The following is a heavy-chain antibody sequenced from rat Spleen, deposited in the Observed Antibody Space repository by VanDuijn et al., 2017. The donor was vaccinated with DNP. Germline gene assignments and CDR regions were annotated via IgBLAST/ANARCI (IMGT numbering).Heavy chain of an antibody. Sequence: EVQLVESGGDLVQPGRSLKLSCVVSGFTFNNYWMTWIRQAPKKGLEWVATITYDGSRTYCRDSVKGRFTISRNNAKSTLYLQMDSLRSEDTATYYCTTFEGTNAWGQGTSVTVSS. V-gene: IGHV5-31*01. CDR2: ITYDGSRT. J-gene: IGHJ4*01. CDR1: GFTFNNYW. D-gene: IGHD1-11*01. CDR3: TTFEGTNA.